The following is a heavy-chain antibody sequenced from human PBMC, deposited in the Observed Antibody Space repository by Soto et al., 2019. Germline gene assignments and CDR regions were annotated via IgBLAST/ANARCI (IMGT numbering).Heavy chain of an antibody. CDR3: ARHAYSSSWYGLSTFDY. Sequence: PSETLSLTCTVSGGSISSSSYYWGWIRQPPGKGLEWIGSIYYSGSTYYNPSLKSRVTISVDTSKNQFSLKLSSVTAADTAVYYCARHAYSSSWYGLSTFDYWGQGNLVTVSS. V-gene: IGHV4-39*01. CDR2: IYYSGST. D-gene: IGHD6-13*01. CDR1: GGSISSSSYY. J-gene: IGHJ4*02.